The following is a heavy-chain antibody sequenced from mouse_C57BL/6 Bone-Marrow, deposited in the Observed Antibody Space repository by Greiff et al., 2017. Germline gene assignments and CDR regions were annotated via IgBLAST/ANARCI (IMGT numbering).Heavy chain of an antibody. J-gene: IGHJ1*03. CDR3: ARPPRYDYDEDWYFDV. CDR2: ISSGSSTI. CDR1: GFTFSDYG. Sequence: EVQLVESGGGLVKPGGSLKLSCAASGFTFSDYGMHWVRQAPEKGLEWVAYISSGSSTIYYADTVKGRFTISRDNAKNTLFLQMTSLRSEDTAMYYCARPPRYDYDEDWYFDVWGTGTTVTVSS. D-gene: IGHD2-4*01. V-gene: IGHV5-17*01.